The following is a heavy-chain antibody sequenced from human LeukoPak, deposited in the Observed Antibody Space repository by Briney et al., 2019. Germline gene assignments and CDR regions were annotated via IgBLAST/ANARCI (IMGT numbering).Heavy chain of an antibody. CDR3: ATVRRFQLAFDI. V-gene: IGHV1-24*01. D-gene: IGHD2-2*01. CDR2: FDPEDGDT. CDR1: GYTLTELS. J-gene: IGHJ3*02. Sequence: ASVKVSCKVSGYTLTELSMHWVRQAPGKGLEWMGGFDPEDGDTIYAQKFQGRVTMTEDTSTDTAYMELSSLRSEDTAVYYCATVRRFQLAFDIWGQGTMVTVSS.